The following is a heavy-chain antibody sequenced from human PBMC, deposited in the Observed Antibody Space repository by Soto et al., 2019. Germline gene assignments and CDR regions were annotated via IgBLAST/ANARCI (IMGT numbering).Heavy chain of an antibody. CDR3: ARESASYSSSSGSYWYFDL. CDR2: ISSGSSTI. CDR1: GFTFSSYS. V-gene: IGHV3-48*02. D-gene: IGHD6-6*01. J-gene: IGHJ2*01. Sequence: EVQLVESGGGLVQPGGSLRLSCVASGFTFSSYSMNWVRQAPGKGLDRVSYISSGSSTIYYADSVKGRFTSSRDNAEKSLYLQINGLTDEDTAVYYCARESASYSSSSGSYWYFDLWGRGTRVTVSS.